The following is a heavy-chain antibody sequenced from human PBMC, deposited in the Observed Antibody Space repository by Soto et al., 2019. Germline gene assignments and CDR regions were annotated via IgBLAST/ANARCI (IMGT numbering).Heavy chain of an antibody. V-gene: IGHV4-39*07. D-gene: IGHD5-12*01. CDR3: ARVGGYSGYAAS. CDR1: GASISTNNYY. CDR2: IYYGGST. J-gene: IGHJ5*02. Sequence: SETLSLTCTVSGASISTNNYYWGWIRQPPGKSLEWIGSIYYGGSTYYNPSLKSRVTIPVDTSNNQFSLNLSSVTAADTAVYYCARVGGYSGYAASWGQGTLVTVSS.